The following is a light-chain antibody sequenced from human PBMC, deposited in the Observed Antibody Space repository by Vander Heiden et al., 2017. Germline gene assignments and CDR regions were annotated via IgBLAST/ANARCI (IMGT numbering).Light chain of an antibody. CDR3: CSYAGSYTWV. CDR2: DVT. J-gene: IGLJ3*02. Sequence: QSALTPPRSVSGSPGQSVTVSCDGTSSDVGAYDYVSWYQQHPGKAPKLLIYDVTKGPSGGPDRFSGSKSGNTATLTISGLLTEDEADYYCCSYAGSYTWVFGGGTKVTVL. V-gene: IGLV2-11*02. CDR1: SSDVGAYDY.